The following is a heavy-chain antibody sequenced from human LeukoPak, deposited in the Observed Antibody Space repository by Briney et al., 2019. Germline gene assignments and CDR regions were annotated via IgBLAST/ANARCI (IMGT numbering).Heavy chain of an antibody. CDR3: ARGIVVVVGASDHFDY. CDR2: ISPDGSDK. V-gene: IGHV3-7*01. D-gene: IGHD2-15*01. J-gene: IGHJ4*02. Sequence: GGSLRLSCVASGFTSSTYWMNWVRQAPGKGLERVGTISPDGSDKYYVDSVKGRFTISRDNAKTSLYLQINSLRADDTALYFCARGIVVVVGASDHFDYWGQGTLITVSS. CDR1: GFTSSTYW.